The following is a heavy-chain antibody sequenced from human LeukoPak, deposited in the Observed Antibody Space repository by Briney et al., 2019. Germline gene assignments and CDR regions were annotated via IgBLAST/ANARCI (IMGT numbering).Heavy chain of an antibody. V-gene: IGHV1-69*06. D-gene: IGHD3-22*01. CDR2: IIPIFGTA. Sequence: SVKVSCKASGGTFSSYAISWVRQAPGQGLEWMGGIIPIFGTANYAQKFQGRVTITADKSTSAAYMELSSLRSEDTAVYYCARVSQWLSIYYFDYWGQGTLVTVSS. CDR3: ARVSQWLSIYYFDY. CDR1: GGTFSSYA. J-gene: IGHJ4*02.